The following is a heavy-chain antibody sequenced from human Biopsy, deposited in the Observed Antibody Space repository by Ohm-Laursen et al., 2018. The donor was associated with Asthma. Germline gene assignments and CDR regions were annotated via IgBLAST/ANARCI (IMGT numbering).Heavy chain of an antibody. CDR1: GFMFRSFG. D-gene: IGHD3-3*02. V-gene: IGHV3-30*03. CDR2: ISYDGNHK. CDR3: ARTFHFWSPYHAEHYQL. Sequence: SLRLSCAASGFMFRSFGMHWVRQAPGKGLEWVAVISYDGNHKFYEDSVKGRFTISRDNSKNTLYLQMNSLRAEDTAVYYCARTFHFWSPYHAEHYQLWGQGTTVTVSS. J-gene: IGHJ6*02.